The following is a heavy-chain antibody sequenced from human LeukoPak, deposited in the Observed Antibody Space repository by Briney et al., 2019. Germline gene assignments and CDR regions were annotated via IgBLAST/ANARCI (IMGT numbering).Heavy chain of an antibody. Sequence: SETLSLTCTVSGGSISSSSYYWGWIRQPPGKGLEWIGSIYYSGSTYYNPSLKSRVTISVDTSKNQFSLKLSSVTAADTAVYYCARHGYDFWSGYYVDAFDIWGQGTMVTVSS. CDR3: ARHGYDFWSGYYVDAFDI. V-gene: IGHV4-39*01. CDR2: IYYSGST. CDR1: GGSISSSSYY. D-gene: IGHD3-3*01. J-gene: IGHJ3*02.